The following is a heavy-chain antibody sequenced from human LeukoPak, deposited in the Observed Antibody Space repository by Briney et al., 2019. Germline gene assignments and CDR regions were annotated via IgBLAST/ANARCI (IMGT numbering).Heavy chain of an antibody. D-gene: IGHD3-3*01. CDR1: GFTFDDYG. V-gene: IGHV3-20*04. CDR3: ARVHDFWSGEHDY. J-gene: IGHJ4*02. CDR2: INWNGGST. Sequence: RSGGSLGLSCAASGFTFDDYGMSWVRQAPGKGLEWVSGINWNGGSTGYADSVKGRFTISRDNAKNSLYLQMNSLRAEDTAVYYCARVHDFWSGEHDYWGQGTLVTVSS.